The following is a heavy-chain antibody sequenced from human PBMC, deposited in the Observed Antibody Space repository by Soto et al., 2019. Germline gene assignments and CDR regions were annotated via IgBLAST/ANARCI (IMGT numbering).Heavy chain of an antibody. CDR1: GYTFTSYY. CDR2: INPSGGST. CDR3: ARGPFSPYYYDSPQLDI. V-gene: IGHV1-46*01. Sequence: GASVKVSCEASGYTFTSYYMHWVRQAPGQGLEWMGIINPSGGSTSYAQKFQGRVTMTRDTSTSTVYMELSSLRSEDTAVYYCARGPFSPYYYDSPQLDIWGQGTMVTVSS. J-gene: IGHJ3*02. D-gene: IGHD3-22*01.